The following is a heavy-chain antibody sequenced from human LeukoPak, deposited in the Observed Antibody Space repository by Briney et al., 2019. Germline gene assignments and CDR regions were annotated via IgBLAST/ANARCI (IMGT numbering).Heavy chain of an antibody. J-gene: IGHJ1*01. V-gene: IGHV4-59*01. Sequence: SSETLSLTCTVSGGSISSYYWSWIRQPPGKGLEWIGYIYYSGTTNYNPSLKSRATISVDTSKNQFSLKLSSVTAADTAVYYCAREDYCSGGSCYSGYFQHWGQGTLVTVSS. CDR1: GGSISSYY. D-gene: IGHD2-15*01. CDR2: IYYSGTT. CDR3: AREDYCSGGSCYSGYFQH.